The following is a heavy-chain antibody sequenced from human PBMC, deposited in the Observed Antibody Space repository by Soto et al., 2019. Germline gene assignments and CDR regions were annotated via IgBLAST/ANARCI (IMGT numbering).Heavy chain of an antibody. Sequence: GGSLRLSCAASGFTFSSYGMHWVRQAPGKGLEWVAVISYDGSNKYYADSVKGRFTISRDNSKNTLYLQMNSLRAEDTAVYYCAKNGPSIVATIYYFDYWGQGTLVTVSS. D-gene: IGHD5-12*01. CDR1: GFTFSSYG. CDR2: ISYDGSNK. J-gene: IGHJ4*02. CDR3: AKNGPSIVATIYYFDY. V-gene: IGHV3-30*18.